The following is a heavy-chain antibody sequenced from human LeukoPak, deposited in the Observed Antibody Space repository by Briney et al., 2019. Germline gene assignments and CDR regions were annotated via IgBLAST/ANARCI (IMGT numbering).Heavy chain of an antibody. CDR2: ISYDGSNK. CDR3: ARASGSTAARRYGMDV. J-gene: IGHJ6*02. D-gene: IGHD6-6*01. CDR1: GFTFSSYA. Sequence: GGSLRLSCAASGFTFSSYAMSWVRQAPGKGLEWVAVISYDGSNKYYADSVKGRFTISRDNSKNTLYLQMNSLRAEDTAVYYCARASGSTAARRYGMDVWGQGTTVTVSS. V-gene: IGHV3-30*04.